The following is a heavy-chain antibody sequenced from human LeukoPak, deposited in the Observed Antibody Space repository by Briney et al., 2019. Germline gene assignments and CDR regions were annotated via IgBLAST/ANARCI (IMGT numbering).Heavy chain of an antibody. D-gene: IGHD6-13*01. Sequence: ASVNVSCKASGYTFTSYGISWVRQAPGQGLEWMGWISAYNGNTNYAQKLQGRVTMTTDTSTSTAYMELSSLRSEDTAVYYCAESAAGSGYFDYWGQGTLVTVSS. J-gene: IGHJ4*02. CDR2: ISAYNGNT. V-gene: IGHV1-18*01. CDR3: AESAAGSGYFDY. CDR1: GYTFTSYG.